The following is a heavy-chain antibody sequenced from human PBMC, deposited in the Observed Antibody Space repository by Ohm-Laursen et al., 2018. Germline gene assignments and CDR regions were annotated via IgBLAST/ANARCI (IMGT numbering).Heavy chain of an antibody. CDR3: ARDRYGDYGLGDS. J-gene: IGHJ4*02. CDR2: ISSSSSYI. V-gene: IGHV3-21*01. CDR1: GFTLSSYS. Sequence: SLRLSCTASGFTLSSYSMNWVRQAPGKGLEWVSSISSSSSYIYYADSVKGRFTISRDNAKNSLYLQMNSLRAEDTAVYYCARDRYGDYGLGDSWGQGTPVTISS. D-gene: IGHD4-17*01.